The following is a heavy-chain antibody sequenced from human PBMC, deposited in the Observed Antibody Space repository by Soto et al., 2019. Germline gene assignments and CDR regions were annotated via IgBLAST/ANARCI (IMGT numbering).Heavy chain of an antibody. D-gene: IGHD2-15*01. J-gene: IGHJ5*02. V-gene: IGHV2-5*02. CDR2: IYWDDDK. Sequence: QITLKESGPTLVKPTQTLTLTCTFSGFSLSTSGVGVGWIRQPPGKALEWLAFIYWDDDKRHSPSLKSKLTITKDTSKNRVVLTTTNMDPVDTATYYCAHRRVVPAKGNNRFDTWGQGTMVSVSS. CDR1: GFSLSTSGVG. CDR3: AHRRVVPAKGNNRFDT.